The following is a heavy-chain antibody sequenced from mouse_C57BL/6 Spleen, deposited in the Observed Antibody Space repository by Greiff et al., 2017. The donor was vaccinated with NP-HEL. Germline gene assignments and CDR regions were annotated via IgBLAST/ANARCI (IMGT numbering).Heavy chain of an antibody. CDR3: ARKITTVYFDV. CDR2: IYPGDGDT. Sequence: VMLVESGPELVKPGASVKISCKASGYAFSSSWMNWVKQRPGKGLEWIGRIYPGDGDTNYNGKFKGKATLTADKSSSTAYMQLSSLTSEDSAVYFCARKITTVYFDVWGTGTTVTVSS. J-gene: IGHJ1*03. D-gene: IGHD1-1*01. CDR1: GYAFSSSW. V-gene: IGHV1-82*01.